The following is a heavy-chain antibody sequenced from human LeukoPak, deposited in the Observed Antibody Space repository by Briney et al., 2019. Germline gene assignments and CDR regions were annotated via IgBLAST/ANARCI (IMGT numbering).Heavy chain of an antibody. CDR3: ARLSGSGTWDGNEVDY. D-gene: IGHD3-10*01. CDR1: GYTFTSYG. CDR2: ISAYNGNT. J-gene: IGHJ4*02. Sequence: ASVKVSCKASGYTFTSYGISWVRQAPGQGLEWMGWISAYNGNTNYAQKLQGRVTMTTDTSTSTAYMELRSLRSDDTAVYYCARLSGSGTWDGNEVDYWGQGTLVTVSS. V-gene: IGHV1-18*01.